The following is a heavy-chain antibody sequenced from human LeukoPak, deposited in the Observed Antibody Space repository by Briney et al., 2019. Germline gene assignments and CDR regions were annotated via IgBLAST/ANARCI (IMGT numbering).Heavy chain of an antibody. CDR2: IGYNESP. CDR1: GDSITNDNSF. D-gene: IGHD3-22*01. Sequence: SETLSLTCTVSGDSITNDNSFWGWIRQPPGSGLEWVGNIGYNESPNYDPSLDSRVTISIDISKKQFSLRLTSVTAADTAVYFCARDYDSSGSIDYWGQGIPVTVSS. CDR3: ARDYDSSGSIDY. J-gene: IGHJ4*01. V-gene: IGHV4-39*07.